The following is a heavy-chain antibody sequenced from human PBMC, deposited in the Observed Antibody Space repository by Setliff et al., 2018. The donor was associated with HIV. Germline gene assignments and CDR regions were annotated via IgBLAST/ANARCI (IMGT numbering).Heavy chain of an antibody. D-gene: IGHD5-12*01. J-gene: IGHJ4*02. CDR1: GGSFSGYY. CDR2: INHTGST. Sequence: SETLSLTCVVYGGSFSGYYWRWIRQPPGKGLEWIGEINHTGSTNYNPSLKSRVSISLDTSKKQVSLKLNSVTAADTAVYYCARGHEWLRIWGQGMLVTV. V-gene: IGHV4-34*01. CDR3: ARGHEWLRI.